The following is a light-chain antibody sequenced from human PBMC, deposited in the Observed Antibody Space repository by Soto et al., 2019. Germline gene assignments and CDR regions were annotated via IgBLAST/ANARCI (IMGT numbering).Light chain of an antibody. Sequence: DIVMIQSPCTLSASVGERATITCRASHNIRNCLAWYQQKPGKAPSLLIYDASNMESGVPARFSGSGSGTEFTLTISSLQPDDFATYYCQRYRTFSTFGQGTRLEIK. CDR3: QRYRTFST. J-gene: IGKJ5*01. CDR2: DAS. V-gene: IGKV1-5*01. CDR1: HNIRNC.